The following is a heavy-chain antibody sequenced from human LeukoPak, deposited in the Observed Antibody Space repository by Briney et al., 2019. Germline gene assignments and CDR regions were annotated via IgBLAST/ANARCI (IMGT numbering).Heavy chain of an antibody. CDR2: IYTSGST. J-gene: IGHJ6*03. CDR1: GGSVSSSSSY. CDR3: ARDGPPASIFGVVTNYYYMDV. D-gene: IGHD3-3*01. V-gene: IGHV4-61*02. Sequence: SETLSLTCTVSGGSVSSSSSYWTWIRQPAGQGLEWIGLIYTSGSTNYNPSLKSRVTMSVDTSKNQFSLKLSSVTAADTAVYYCARDGPPASIFGVVTNYYYMDVWGKGTTVTVSS.